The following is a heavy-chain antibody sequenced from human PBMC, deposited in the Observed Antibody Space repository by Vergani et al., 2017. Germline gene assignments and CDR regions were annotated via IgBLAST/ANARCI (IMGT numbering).Heavy chain of an antibody. CDR2: LIPIFGIA. J-gene: IGHJ4*02. D-gene: IGHD1-1*01. Sequence: QVQLVQSGAEVKKPGSSVKVSCKASRGTFSSYALSWVRQAPGQGLEWMGGLIPIFGIANYAQKFQGRVTITADKSTRTAYMERSSLSSEDTAVYYCARSLERGGLIDYWGQGTLVTVAS. CDR3: ARSLERGGLIDY. V-gene: IGHV1-69*17. CDR1: RGTFSSYA.